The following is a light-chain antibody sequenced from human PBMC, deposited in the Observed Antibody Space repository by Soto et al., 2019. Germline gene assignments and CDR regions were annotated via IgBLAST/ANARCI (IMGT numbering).Light chain of an antibody. CDR3: QQNDDWPRT. Sequence: ETVMTQSPATLSVSPGERATLSCRASQNVGNNLAWYQQKPGQAPRLLIHGATTRATGIPARFSGSGSGTECTLTITSLQSEDSAVYYCQQNDDWPRTFGQGTKVEIK. V-gene: IGKV3-15*01. CDR2: GAT. CDR1: QNVGNN. J-gene: IGKJ1*01.